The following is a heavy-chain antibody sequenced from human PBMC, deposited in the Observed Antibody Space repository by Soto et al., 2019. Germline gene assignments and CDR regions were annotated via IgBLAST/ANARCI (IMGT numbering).Heavy chain of an antibody. V-gene: IGHV1-69*01. CDR2: IIPIFGTA. CDR3: ARDPSSSWSGVYYYGMDV. J-gene: IGHJ6*02. D-gene: IGHD6-13*01. CDR1: GGTFSSYA. Sequence: QVQLVQSGAAVKKPGSSVKVSCKASGGTFSSYAISWVRQAPGQGLEWMGGIIPIFGTANYAQKFQGRVTITADESTSTAYMELSSLRSEDMAVYYCARDPSSSWSGVYYYGMDVGGQGTTVTVSS.